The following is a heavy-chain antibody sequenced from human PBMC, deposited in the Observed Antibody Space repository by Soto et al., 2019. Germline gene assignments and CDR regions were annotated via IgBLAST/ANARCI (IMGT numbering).Heavy chain of an antibody. J-gene: IGHJ6*02. CDR2: ISYDGSNK. CDR3: ARGGDFWSGSPTYYYYGMDV. Sequence: QVQLVESGGGVVQPGRSLRLSCAASGFTFSSYAMHWVRQAPGKGLEWVAVISYDGSNKYYADSVKGRFTISRDNSKNPLYLQMTSLRAEDTSVYYCARGGDFWSGSPTYYYYGMDVWGQGTTVTVSS. CDR1: GFTFSSYA. D-gene: IGHD3-3*01. V-gene: IGHV3-30-3*01.